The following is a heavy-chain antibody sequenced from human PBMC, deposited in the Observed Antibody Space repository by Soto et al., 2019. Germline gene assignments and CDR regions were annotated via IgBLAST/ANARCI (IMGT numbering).Heavy chain of an antibody. J-gene: IGHJ2*01. Sequence: QVQLVQSGAEVKKPGASVKVSWKASGYTFTSYGISWVRQAPGQGLEWMGWISAYNGNTNYAQKLQGRVTMTTDTSTSTAYMELRSLRSDDTAVYYCAREYSGYDRYWYFDLWGRGTLVTVSS. D-gene: IGHD5-12*01. V-gene: IGHV1-18*04. CDR1: GYTFTSYG. CDR2: ISAYNGNT. CDR3: AREYSGYDRYWYFDL.